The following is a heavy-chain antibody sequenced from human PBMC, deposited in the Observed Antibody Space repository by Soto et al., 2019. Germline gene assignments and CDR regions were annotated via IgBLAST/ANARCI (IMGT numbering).Heavy chain of an antibody. CDR2: IDSSTKYT. V-gene: IGHV3-11*05. Sequence: VGALRRSCEASGFTFSGYYMTWFRQAPGKGLEWLSYIDSSTKYTNYADSVKGRFTISRDNAKNSLYLQMNSLRADDTTVYYCARDYYPAMDVWGKGTRVTGSP. CDR3: ARDYYPAMDV. CDR1: GFTFSGYY. J-gene: IGHJ6*04.